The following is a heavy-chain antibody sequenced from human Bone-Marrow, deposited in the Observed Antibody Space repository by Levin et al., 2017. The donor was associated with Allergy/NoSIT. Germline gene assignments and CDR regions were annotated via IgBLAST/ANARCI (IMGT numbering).Heavy chain of an antibody. D-gene: IGHD6-19*01. V-gene: IGHV3-23*01. CDR3: AKGGWYSPPWELDY. Sequence: GESLKISCAASGFTFSSYAMSWVRQAPGKGLEWVSAISGSGGSTYYADSVKGRFTISRDNSKNTLYLQMNSLRAEDTAVYYCAKGGWYSPPWELDYWGQGTLVTVSS. CDR2: ISGSGGST. CDR1: GFTFSSYA. J-gene: IGHJ4*02.